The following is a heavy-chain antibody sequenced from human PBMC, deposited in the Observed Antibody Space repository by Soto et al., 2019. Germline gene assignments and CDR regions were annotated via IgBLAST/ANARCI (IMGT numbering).Heavy chain of an antibody. CDR3: AVTGTTTFYGMDV. J-gene: IGHJ6*02. V-gene: IGHV4-4*02. CDR1: GGSISSSNW. Sequence: QVQLQESGPGLVKPSGTLSLTCAVSGGSISSSNWWRWVRQPPGKGLEWIGEIYHSGSTNYNPSLKSRVTISVAKSKNKFSLKLSSVTAADTAVYYCAVTGTTTFYGMDVWGQGTTVTVSS. CDR2: IYHSGST. D-gene: IGHD1-7*01.